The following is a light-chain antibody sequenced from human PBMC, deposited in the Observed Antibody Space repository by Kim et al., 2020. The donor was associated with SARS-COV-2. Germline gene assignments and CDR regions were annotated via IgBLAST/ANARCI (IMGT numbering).Light chain of an antibody. Sequence: GQSFNLSRTGSSSDVGAYNYVSWYQQHPGKAPKLMIFEVTKRPSGVPDRFSGSKSGNTASLTVSGLQAEDEADYYCSSYADNNNLFFGGGTQLTVL. CDR3: SSYADNNNLF. CDR1: SSDVGAYNY. CDR2: EVT. V-gene: IGLV2-8*01. J-gene: IGLJ2*01.